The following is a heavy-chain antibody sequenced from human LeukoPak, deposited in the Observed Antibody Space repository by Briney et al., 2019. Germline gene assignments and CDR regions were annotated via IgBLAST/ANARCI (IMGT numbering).Heavy chain of an antibody. CDR1: GFTFSSYA. CDR2: ISGSGGST. CDR3: AKTRDYYDSSGYYYYFDY. J-gene: IGHJ4*02. D-gene: IGHD3-22*01. Sequence: GGSLRLSCAASGFTFSSYAMSWVRQAPGKGLEWVSAISGSGGSTFYADSAKGRFTISRDNSKNTLYLQMNSLRAEDTAVYYCAKTRDYYDSSGYYYYFDYWGQGTLVTVSS. V-gene: IGHV3-23*01.